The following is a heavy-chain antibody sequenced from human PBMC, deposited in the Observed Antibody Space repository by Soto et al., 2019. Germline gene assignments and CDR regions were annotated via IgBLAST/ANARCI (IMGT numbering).Heavy chain of an antibody. J-gene: IGHJ5*02. Sequence: SETLSLTCAVYGGSFSGYYWSWIRQPPGKGLEWIGEINHSGSTNYNPSLKSRVTISVDTSKNQFSLKLSSVTAADTAVYYCATGYSGYSNWFDPWGQGTLVTVSS. D-gene: IGHD5-12*01. CDR1: GGSFSGYY. CDR3: ATGYSGYSNWFDP. CDR2: INHSGST. V-gene: IGHV4-34*01.